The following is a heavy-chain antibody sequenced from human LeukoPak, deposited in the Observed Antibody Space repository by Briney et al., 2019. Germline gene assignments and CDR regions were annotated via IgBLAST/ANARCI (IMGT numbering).Heavy chain of an antibody. J-gene: IGHJ4*02. D-gene: IGHD4-23*01. CDR1: GGTFSSYA. V-gene: IGHV1-69*04. CDR2: IIPILGIA. Sequence: SVKVSCKASGGTFSSYAISWVRQAPGQGLEWMGRIIPILGIANYAQKFQGRVTITADKSTSTAYMELSSLRSEDTAVYYCARDPPMTTVVTSDYWGQGTLVTVSS. CDR3: ARDPPMTTVVTSDY.